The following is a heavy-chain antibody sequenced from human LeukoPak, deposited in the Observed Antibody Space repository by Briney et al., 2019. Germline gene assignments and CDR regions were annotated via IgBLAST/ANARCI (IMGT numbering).Heavy chain of an antibody. V-gene: IGHV1-2*06. CDR3: AKEVIGSRWHTGAIDV. CDR2: INPNSGDT. Sequence: RASVKVSCKASGYTFTGYYMHWVRQAPGQGLEWMGRINPNSGDTNYAQKFQGRVTMTRDTSISTAYMDLSRLRSDDTALYYCAKEVIGSRWHTGAIDVWGQGTMVTVS. J-gene: IGHJ3*01. D-gene: IGHD6-13*01. CDR1: GYTFTGYY.